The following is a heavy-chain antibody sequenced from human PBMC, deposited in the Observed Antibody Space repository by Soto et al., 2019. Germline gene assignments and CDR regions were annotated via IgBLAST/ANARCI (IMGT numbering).Heavy chain of an antibody. V-gene: IGHV5-51*01. CDR2: IYPGDSDT. J-gene: IGHJ4*02. CDR3: ARVGCSGGSCYPPHTFDY. CDR1: GYSFTSYW. Sequence: GESLKISCKGSGYSFTSYWIGCVRQMPGKGMEWMGIIYPGDSDTRYSPSYQGQVTISADKSISTAYLQWSSLKASDTAMYYCARVGCSGGSCYPPHTFDYWGQGTLVTVSS. D-gene: IGHD2-15*01.